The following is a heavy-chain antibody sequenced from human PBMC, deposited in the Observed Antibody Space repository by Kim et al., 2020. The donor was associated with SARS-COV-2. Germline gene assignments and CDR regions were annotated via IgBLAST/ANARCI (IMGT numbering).Heavy chain of an antibody. Sequence: ASVKVSCKASGYTFTSYGISWVRQAPGQGLEWMGWISAYNGNTNYAQKLQGRVTMTTDTSTSTAYMELRSLRSDDTAVYYCARHGAAATEYYYYYYGMDVWGQGTTVTVSS. CDR1: GYTFTSYG. V-gene: IGHV1-18*04. D-gene: IGHD6-13*01. CDR3: ARHGAAATEYYYYYYGMDV. CDR2: ISAYNGNT. J-gene: IGHJ6*02.